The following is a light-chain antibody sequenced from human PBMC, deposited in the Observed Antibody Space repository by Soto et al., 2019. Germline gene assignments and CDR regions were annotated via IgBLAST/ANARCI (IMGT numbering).Light chain of an antibody. Sequence: EIVLTQSPGTLSLSPGERATLSCRASQSVSSSYLAWYQQKPGQAPRLLIYGASRRATGIPDRFSGSGSGTDFTLTISRLEPEDFVIYYCQQYGSSPWTFGQGTKVDIK. J-gene: IGKJ1*01. V-gene: IGKV3-20*01. CDR1: QSVSSSY. CDR2: GAS. CDR3: QQYGSSPWT.